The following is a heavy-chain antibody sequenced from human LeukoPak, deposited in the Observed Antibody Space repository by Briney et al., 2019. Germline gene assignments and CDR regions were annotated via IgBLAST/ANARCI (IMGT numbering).Heavy chain of an antibody. D-gene: IGHD6-13*01. CDR3: AKDISSSWDPHYSGMDA. V-gene: IGHV3-9*01. CDR1: GFTFSSYA. CDR2: ISWNSGSI. J-gene: IGHJ6*02. Sequence: SLRLSCAASGFTFSSYAKHWVRQAPGKGLEWVAGISWNSGSIGYADSVKGRFTISRDNAKNSLYLQMNSLRAEDTALYYCAKDISSSWDPHYSGMDAWGQGTTVTVSS.